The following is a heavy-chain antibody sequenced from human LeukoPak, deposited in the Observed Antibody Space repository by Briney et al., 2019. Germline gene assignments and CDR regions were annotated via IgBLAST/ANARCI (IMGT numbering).Heavy chain of an antibody. V-gene: IGHV3-21*01. CDR2: ISSNSVHI. CDR3: ARDQYCGGDCFTT. J-gene: IGHJ5*02. CDR1: GFTFSSYA. D-gene: IGHD2-21*02. Sequence: GGSLRLSCAASGFTFSSYAMNWVRQAPGKGLEWVSSISSNSVHIYNAASVKGRFTISRDNAKNSLYLQMDSLRVEDTAVYYCARDQYCGGDCFTTWGQGTLVTVSS.